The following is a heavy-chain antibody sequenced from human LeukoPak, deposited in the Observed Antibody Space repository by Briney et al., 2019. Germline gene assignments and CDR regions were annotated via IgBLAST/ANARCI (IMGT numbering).Heavy chain of an antibody. CDR3: ARGPNNYSLDY. J-gene: IGHJ4*02. CDR1: GFTFSNSW. V-gene: IGHV3-7*04. D-gene: IGHD1-20*01. CDR2: IKEDGSEK. Sequence: GGSLRLSCATSGFTFSNSWMTWVRQAPGKGLEWVANIKEDGSEKNYVDSVKGRFTISRDNTKNSLYLQMNSLRAEDTAVYYCARGPNNYSLDYWGQGTLVTVSS.